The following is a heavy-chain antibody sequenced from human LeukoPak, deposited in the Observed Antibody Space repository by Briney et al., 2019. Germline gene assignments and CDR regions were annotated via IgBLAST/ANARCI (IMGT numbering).Heavy chain of an antibody. D-gene: IGHD7-27*01. CDR1: GRSISSYY. J-gene: IGHJ6*03. CDR3: ARGYNWGSPTRNFYYLDV. CDR2: IYTSGST. V-gene: IGHV4-4*07. Sequence: PSETLSLTCTVSGRSISSYYWSWIRQPAGKGLEWIGRIYTSGSTNYNPSLKSRVTMSVDTSKNQFSLKLRSVTAADTAVYYCARGYNWGSPTRNFYYLDVWGKGPRSPSP.